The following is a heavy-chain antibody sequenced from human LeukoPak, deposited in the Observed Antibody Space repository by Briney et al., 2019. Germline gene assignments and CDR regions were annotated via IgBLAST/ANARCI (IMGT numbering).Heavy chain of an antibody. CDR3: ARDHGSYSVEYYFDY. Sequence: ASVKVSCKASGYTFTGYYMHWVRQAPGQGLEWMGWINPNSGGTSYAQKFQGRVTMTRDTSISTAYMELSRLRSDDTAVYYCARDHGSYSVEYYFDYWGQGTLVTVSS. V-gene: IGHV1-2*02. D-gene: IGHD2-15*01. J-gene: IGHJ4*02. CDR2: INPNSGGT. CDR1: GYTFTGYY.